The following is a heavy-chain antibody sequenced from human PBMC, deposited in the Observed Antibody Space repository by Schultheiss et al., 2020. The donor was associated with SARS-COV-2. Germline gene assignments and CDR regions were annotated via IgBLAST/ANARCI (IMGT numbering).Heavy chain of an antibody. J-gene: IGHJ4*02. CDR2: ISGSGGST. V-gene: IGHV3-23*01. CDR1: GFTFSSYA. Sequence: GGSLRLSCAASGFTFSSYAMSWVRQAPGKGLEWVSAISGSGGSTDYADSVKGRFPISRDNSKNTLYLQMNSLRAEDTAVYYCARDGRYFDGAAVGYWGQGTLVTVSS. CDR3: ARDGRYFDGAAVGY. D-gene: IGHD3-9*01.